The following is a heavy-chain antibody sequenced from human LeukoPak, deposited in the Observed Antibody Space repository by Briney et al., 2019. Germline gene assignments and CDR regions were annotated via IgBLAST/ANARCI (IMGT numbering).Heavy chain of an antibody. J-gene: IGHJ4*02. CDR3: ARGTHYYDSSGYSAGY. V-gene: IGHV3-23*05. CDR1: GFTFSAYA. Sequence: PGGSLRLSCEASGFTFSAYAMTWVRQAPGKGLEWVSFIGSDNKPHYSESVKGRFAISRDNSKSMLFLQLNSLRAEDTALYYCARGTHYYDSSGYSAGYWGQGTLVTVSS. CDR2: IGSDNKP. D-gene: IGHD3-22*01.